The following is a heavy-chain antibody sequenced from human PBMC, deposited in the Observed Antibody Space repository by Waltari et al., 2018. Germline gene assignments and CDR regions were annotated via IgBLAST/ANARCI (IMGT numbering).Heavy chain of an antibody. D-gene: IGHD2-2*01. V-gene: IGHV5-10-1*01. CDR2: IDPSDSFR. CDR3: VRHRTTYPLEIDY. Sequence: EVQLVQSGAEVKKPEESMRISCEGSGSSLTSHWISWVRPMPGKGLEWVGRIDPSDSFRNYGPAFEGHVTISVDQSLRTAYLQWDSLKASDTAIYYCVRHRTTYPLEIDYWGQGTLVTVSS. J-gene: IGHJ4*02. CDR1: GSSLTSHW.